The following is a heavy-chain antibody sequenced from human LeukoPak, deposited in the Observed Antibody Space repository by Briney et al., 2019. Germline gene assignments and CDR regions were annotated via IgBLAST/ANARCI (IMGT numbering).Heavy chain of an antibody. J-gene: IGHJ5*02. CDR1: GYTFTSYG. D-gene: IGHD1-1*01. CDR2: ISAYNGNT. Sequence: VASVKVSCKASGYTFTSYGISWVRQAPGQGLEWMGWISAYNGNTNYAQKLQGRVTMTTDTSTSTAYMGLRSLRSDDTAVYYCAREALLDSLDPWGQGTLVTVSS. V-gene: IGHV1-18*01. CDR3: AREALLDSLDP.